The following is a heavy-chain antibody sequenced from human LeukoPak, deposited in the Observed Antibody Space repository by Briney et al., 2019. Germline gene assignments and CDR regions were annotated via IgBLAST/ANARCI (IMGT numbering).Heavy chain of an antibody. J-gene: IGHJ4*02. CDR2: INPNSGGT. CDR1: GYTFTGYY. CDR3: ARDQALRGFDY. Sequence: ASVKVSCKASGYTFTGYYIHWVRQAPGQGLEWMGWINPNSGGTNYAQKFQGRATMTRDTSISTAYMELSRLRSDDTAVYYCARDQALRGFDYWGQGTLVTVSS. V-gene: IGHV1-2*02.